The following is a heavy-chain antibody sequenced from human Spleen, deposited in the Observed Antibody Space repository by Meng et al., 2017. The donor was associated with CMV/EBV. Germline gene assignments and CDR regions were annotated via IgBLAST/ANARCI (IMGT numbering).Heavy chain of an antibody. V-gene: IGHV4-59*12. J-gene: IGHJ4*02. Sequence: SETLSLTCTVSGGSISSYYWSWIRQPPGKGLEWIGYIYYSGSTNYNPSLKSRVAISVDTSKNRISLKLSSVTAADTAVYYCASDLAGPYDILTGYNLAAFDYWGQGTLVTVSS. D-gene: IGHD3-9*01. CDR2: IYYSGST. CDR3: ASDLAGPYDILTGYNLAAFDY. CDR1: GGSISSYY.